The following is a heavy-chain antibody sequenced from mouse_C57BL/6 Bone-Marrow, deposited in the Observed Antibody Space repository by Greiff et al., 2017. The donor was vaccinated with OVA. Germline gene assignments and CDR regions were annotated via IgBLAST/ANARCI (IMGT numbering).Heavy chain of an antibody. V-gene: IGHV1-82*01. D-gene: IGHD2-3*01. CDR3: TKEDGYYVYYYAMDY. CDR1: GYAFSSSW. J-gene: IGHJ4*01. Sequence: VQLQQSGPELVKPGASVKISCKASGYAFSSSWMNWVKQRPGKGLEWIGRIYPGDGDTNYNGKFKGKATLTADKSSSTAYMQLSSLTSEDSAVYYCTKEDGYYVYYYAMDYWGQGTSVTVSS. CDR2: IYPGDGDT.